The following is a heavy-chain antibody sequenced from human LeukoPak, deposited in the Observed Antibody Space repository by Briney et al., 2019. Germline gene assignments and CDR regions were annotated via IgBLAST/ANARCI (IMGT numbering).Heavy chain of an antibody. V-gene: IGHV3-11*06. CDR3: ARQGNNWFDP. J-gene: IGHJ5*02. Sequence: GGSLRLSCAASGFTFSSYDMSWVRQAPEKGLEWVSYISSSSNYTNYADSVKGRFTISRDNAKNSLYLQMNSLTAEDTAVYYCARQGNNWFDPWGQGTLVTVSS. CDR2: ISSSSNYT. CDR1: GFTFSSYD.